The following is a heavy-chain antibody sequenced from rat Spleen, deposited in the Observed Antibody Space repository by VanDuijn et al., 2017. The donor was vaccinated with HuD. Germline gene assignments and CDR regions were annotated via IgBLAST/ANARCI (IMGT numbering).Heavy chain of an antibody. CDR1: GFTFSNYD. CDR2: ISPSGGST. J-gene: IGHJ1*01. V-gene: IGHV5-25*01. CDR3: ARQRGTTFDY. Sequence: EVQLVESGGGLVQPGRSLKLSCAASGFTFSNYDMAWVRQAPTKGLEWVASISPSGGSTYYRDSVKGRFTVSRDNAKSTLYLQMDSLRSEDTATYYCARQRGTTFDYWGPGTMVTVSS. D-gene: IGHD1-10*01.